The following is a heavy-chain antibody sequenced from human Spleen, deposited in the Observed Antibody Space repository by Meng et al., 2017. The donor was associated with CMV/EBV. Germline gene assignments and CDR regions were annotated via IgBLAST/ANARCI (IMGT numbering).Heavy chain of an antibody. Sequence: ASVKVSCKASGYTFTGHYMHWVRQAPGQGLEWVGWINPNIGGTNYAQKFQGRVTMTRDTSISTAYMELSSLRSDDTAVYYCARTCSSTSCRYYYYYGMEVWGQGTTVTVS. V-gene: IGHV1-2*02. D-gene: IGHD2-2*01. J-gene: IGHJ6*02. CDR2: INPNIGGT. CDR1: GYTFTGHY. CDR3: ARTCSSTSCRYYYYYGMEV.